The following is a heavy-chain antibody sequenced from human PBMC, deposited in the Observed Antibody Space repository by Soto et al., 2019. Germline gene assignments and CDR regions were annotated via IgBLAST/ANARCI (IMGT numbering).Heavy chain of an antibody. D-gene: IGHD6-13*01. J-gene: IGHJ6*02. CDR2: INPNSGGT. CDR1: GYTFTGYY. V-gene: IGHV1-2*04. Sequence: ASVKVSCKASGYTFTGYYIHWVRQAPGQGLEWMGWINPNSGGTNYAQKFQGWVTMTRDTSISTAYMELSRLRSDDTAVYYCARGTSSWPYCYYGMYVCGQGTTVTVSS. CDR3: ARGTSSWPYCYYGMYV.